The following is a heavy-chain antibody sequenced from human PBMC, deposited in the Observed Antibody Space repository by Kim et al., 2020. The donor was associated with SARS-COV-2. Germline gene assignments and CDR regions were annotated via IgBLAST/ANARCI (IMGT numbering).Heavy chain of an antibody. V-gene: IGHV1-46*01. Sequence: SVKVSCKASGYTFTSYYMHWVRQAPGQGLEWMGIINPSGGSTSYAQKFQGRVTMTRDTSTSTVYMELSSLRSEDTAVYYCARDFCSGGSCYYYYYYYMDVWGKGTNVTVSS. J-gene: IGHJ6*03. CDR1: GYTFTSYY. CDR2: INPSGGST. CDR3: ARDFCSGGSCYYYYYYYMDV. D-gene: IGHD2-15*01.